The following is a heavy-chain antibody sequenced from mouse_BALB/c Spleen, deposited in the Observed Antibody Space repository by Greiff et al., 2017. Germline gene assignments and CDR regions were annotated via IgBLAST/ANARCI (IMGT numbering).Heavy chain of an antibody. V-gene: IGHV2-4-1*01. D-gene: IGHD2-3*01. J-gene: IGHJ4*01. CDR3: ARGDGYYKGYAMDY. Sequence: QVQLKESGPGLVQPSQSLSITCTVSGFSLTSYGVHWVRQSPGKGLEWLGVIWSGGSTDYNAAFIPRLSISKDNSKSQVFFKMNSLQADDTAIYYCARGDGYYKGYAMDYWGQGTSVTVFS. CDR2: IWSGGST. CDR1: GFSLTSYG.